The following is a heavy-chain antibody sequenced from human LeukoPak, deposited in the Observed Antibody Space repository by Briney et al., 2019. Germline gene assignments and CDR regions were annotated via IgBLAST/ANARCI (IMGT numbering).Heavy chain of an antibody. CDR2: VTGGGDTT. V-gene: IGHV3-23*01. J-gene: IGHJ4*02. CDR1: VFTFSSYG. Sequence: PGGSLRLSCAASVFTFSSYGMSWVRQAPGKGLEWVSAVTGGGDTTYYADSVRGRFTISRDNSKNTLYLQMNSLRAEDTAVYYCAKMQGYFDYWGQGTLVTVSS. CDR3: AKMQGYFDY.